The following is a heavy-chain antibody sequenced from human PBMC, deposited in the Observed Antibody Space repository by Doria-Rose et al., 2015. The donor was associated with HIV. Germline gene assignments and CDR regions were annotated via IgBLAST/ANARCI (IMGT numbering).Heavy chain of an antibody. V-gene: IGHV2-26*01. CDR3: ARIKSSRWYHKYYFDF. Sequence: QITLKESGPVLVKPTETLTLTCTVSGVSLSSPGMGVSWIRQPPGNALEWLANNFSDDERIYNKSLKSRLTISRGTSKSQVVLTMTDMDPVDTATYYCARIKSSRWYHKYYFDFWGQGTLVIVSA. J-gene: IGHJ4*02. CDR2: NFSDDER. CDR1: GVSLSSPGMG. D-gene: IGHD6-13*01.